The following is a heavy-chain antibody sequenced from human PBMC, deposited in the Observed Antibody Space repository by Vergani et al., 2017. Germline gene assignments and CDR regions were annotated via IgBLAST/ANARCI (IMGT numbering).Heavy chain of an antibody. CDR2: INHSGTI. Sequence: QAQLQESGPGLVKSSETLSLTCAVSGGSLSGYYWSWIRLAPGKGLEWSGEINHSGTINYNPTLKSPFNVSIDTSRDHFSLKLRSGSAADTAVYFCARRAERWETLLRDDFDVWGQGTFVTVSP. J-gene: IGHJ3*01. D-gene: IGHD1-26*01. V-gene: IGHV4-34*10. CDR1: GGSLSGYY. CDR3: ARRAERWETLLRDDFDV.